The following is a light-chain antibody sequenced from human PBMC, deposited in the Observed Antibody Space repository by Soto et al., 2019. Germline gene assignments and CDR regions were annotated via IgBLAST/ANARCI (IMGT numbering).Light chain of an antibody. J-gene: IGLJ3*02. V-gene: IGLV1-47*01. CDR3: VAWDGTLRAWV. Sequence: QSVVTQPPSASGTPGQRVTISCSGSTSNIGSKFVYWYQQNPGTAPKLLIYANDQRPSGVPDRFSGSKSGTSASLAISGLRSEDEADYYGVAWDGTLRAWVFGGGTTLTVL. CDR2: AND. CDR1: TSNIGSKF.